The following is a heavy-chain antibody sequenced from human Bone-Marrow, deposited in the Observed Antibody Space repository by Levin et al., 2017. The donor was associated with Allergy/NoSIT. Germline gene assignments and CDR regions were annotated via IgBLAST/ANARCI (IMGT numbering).Heavy chain of an antibody. CDR2: ITGSGGPT. Sequence: QAGGSLRLSCAASGFTFTNYAMTWVRQAPGKGLEWVSSITGSGGPTYYADSVEGRFFISRDNSKNTLYLQMNSLRAEDTAVFYCAKDNGWDSGTYDFDAFDFWGQGTMVTVSS. CDR1: GFTFTNYA. CDR3: AKDNGWDSGTYDFDAFDF. J-gene: IGHJ3*01. D-gene: IGHD1-26*01. V-gene: IGHV3-23*01.